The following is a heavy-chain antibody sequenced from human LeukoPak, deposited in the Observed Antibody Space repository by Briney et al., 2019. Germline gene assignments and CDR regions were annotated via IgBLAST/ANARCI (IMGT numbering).Heavy chain of an antibody. V-gene: IGHV3-23*01. J-gene: IGHJ5*02. D-gene: IGHD3-3*01. CDR2: ISGSGGST. CDR1: GFTFSSYA. Sequence: GGSLRLSCAASGFTFSSYAMSWVSQATGAGLVWVSAISGSGGSTYYADSVKGRVTISSDNSKNTLYLQMNSLIAEDTAVYYCAKLVPSDDFWSGYLCWFDPWGQGTLVTVSS. CDR3: AKLVPSDDFWSGYLCWFDP.